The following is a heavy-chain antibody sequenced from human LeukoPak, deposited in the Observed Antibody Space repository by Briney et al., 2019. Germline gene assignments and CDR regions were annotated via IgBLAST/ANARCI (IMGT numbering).Heavy chain of an antibody. J-gene: IGHJ4*02. CDR2: IRYDGINK. CDR1: EFTFRTYG. CDR3: ATPWDY. Sequence: GGSLRLSCAASEFTFRTYGMHWVRQAPGKGLEWVAFIRYDGINKYYADSMKGRFTISRDNSKNTLYLQMNSLRGEDTAVYYCATPWDYWGQGTLVTVSS. V-gene: IGHV3-30*02.